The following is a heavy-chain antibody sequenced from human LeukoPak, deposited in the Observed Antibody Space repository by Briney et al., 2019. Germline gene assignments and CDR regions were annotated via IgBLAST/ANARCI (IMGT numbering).Heavy chain of an antibody. CDR2: IYASGST. CDR3: ARGPDYSNYLDY. Sequence: PSQTLSLTCTVSGGSITSGSYYWNWIRQPAGKGLEWIGGIYASGSTKYNPSLKSRVTISVDTSKNQFSLKLSPVTTADTAVYYCARGPDYSNYLDYWGQGTLVTVSS. V-gene: IGHV4-61*02. D-gene: IGHD4-11*01. CDR1: GGSITSGSYY. J-gene: IGHJ4*02.